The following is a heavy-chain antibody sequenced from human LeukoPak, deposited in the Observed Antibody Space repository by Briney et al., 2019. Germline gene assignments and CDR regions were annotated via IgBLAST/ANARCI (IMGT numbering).Heavy chain of an antibody. Sequence: GGSLRLSCAASGFTFSSYAMSWVRQAPGKGPEWVAHIKENGNEQYYADSVKGRFTISRDNAKKSLCLQMNSLRAEDTALYYCARGLGDFDASDIWGQGTMVTVSS. CDR3: ARGLGDFDASDI. CDR2: IKENGNEQ. V-gene: IGHV3-7*01. D-gene: IGHD1-26*01. J-gene: IGHJ3*02. CDR1: GFTFSSYA.